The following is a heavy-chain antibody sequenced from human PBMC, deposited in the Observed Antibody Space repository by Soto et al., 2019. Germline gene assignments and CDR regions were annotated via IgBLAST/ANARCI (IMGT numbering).Heavy chain of an antibody. D-gene: IGHD1-26*01. CDR2: INQDGSQE. V-gene: IGHV3-7*05. CDR1: GFSFSSYW. J-gene: IGHJ4*02. CDR3: AKAPRGSGWDYYFDY. Sequence: EVQLVESGGGLVQPGGSLRLSCAASGFSFSSYWMSWVRQAPGQGLEWVANINQDGSQEYYVDSVKGRFTISRDNAKNSLYLQMNSLRDEDTAVYYCAKAPRGSGWDYYFDYWGQGTLITVSS.